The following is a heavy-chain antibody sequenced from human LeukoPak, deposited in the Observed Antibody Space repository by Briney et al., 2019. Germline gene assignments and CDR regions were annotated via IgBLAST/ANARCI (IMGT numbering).Heavy chain of an antibody. CDR1: GDSISSGGYY. CDR2: IFTSGNT. Sequence: SETPSLTCTVSGDSISSGGYYWTWIRQHPGKGLEWIGNIFTSGNTYYNPSLKGRIFTSVDTSKSQFSLRLTSVTAADTAVYYCARATLRGDPFDFWGQGLQVTVSS. V-gene: IGHV4-31*03. J-gene: IGHJ4*02. D-gene: IGHD2-21*02. CDR3: ARATLRGDPFDF.